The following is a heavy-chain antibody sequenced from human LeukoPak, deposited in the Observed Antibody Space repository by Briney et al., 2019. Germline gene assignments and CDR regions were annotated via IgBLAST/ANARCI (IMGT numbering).Heavy chain of an antibody. V-gene: IGHV4-4*07. CDR1: GGSISTYF. J-gene: IGHJ6*02. CDR3: ARDRVDSSGYYYYYGIDV. D-gene: IGHD3-22*01. CDR2: LYTSGST. Sequence: SETLSLTCTVSGGSISTYFWSWIRQPAGKGLEWIGRLYTSGSTNYNPSLKSRLTMSADTSKNQFSLNLRSVTAADTAIYYCARDRVDSSGYYYYYGIDVWGRGTAVTVSS.